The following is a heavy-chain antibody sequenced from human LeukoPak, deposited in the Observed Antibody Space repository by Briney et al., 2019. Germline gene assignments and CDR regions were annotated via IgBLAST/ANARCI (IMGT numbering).Heavy chain of an antibody. CDR2: IRTDGGTS. J-gene: IGHJ4*02. V-gene: IGHV3-64D*06. CDR1: GFTFSSYE. CDR3: VKDVTGTYSGDF. Sequence: PGGSLRLSCAASGFTFSSYEMNWVRQAPGKGLQYVSSIRTDGGTSYDADSVMGRFTISRDNSKNTLYLQMSSLRPEDTAVYYCVKDVTGTYSGDFWGQGTLVTVSS. D-gene: IGHD1-26*01.